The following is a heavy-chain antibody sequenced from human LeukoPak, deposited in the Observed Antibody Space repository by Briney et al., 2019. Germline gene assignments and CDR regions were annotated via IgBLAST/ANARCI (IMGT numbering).Heavy chain of an antibody. J-gene: IGHJ3*02. CDR3: ARPIVVVPLRAFDI. CDR2: INHSGST. D-gene: IGHD2-21*01. V-gene: IGHV4-34*01. Sequence: GSLRLSCAASGFTFSSYAMSWIRQPPGKGLEWIGEINHSGSTNYNPSLKSRVTISVDTSKNQFSLKLSSVTAADTAVYYCARPIVVVPLRAFDIWGQGTMVTVSS. CDR1: GFTFSSYA.